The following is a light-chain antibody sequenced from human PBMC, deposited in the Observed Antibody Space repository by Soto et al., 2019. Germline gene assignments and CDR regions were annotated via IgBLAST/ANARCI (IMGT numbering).Light chain of an antibody. CDR1: QNIGSN. CDR2: GAS. V-gene: IGKV3-15*01. CDR3: QQYNNWPPYT. J-gene: IGKJ2*01. Sequence: EVVMTQSPATLSASPWERVILSCRASQNIGSNLAWYQQRPGQAPRLLMYGASTRATETPARFSGSGSATDFTLTISSLQSDDFAVYYCQQYNNWPPYTFGQGTKVDI.